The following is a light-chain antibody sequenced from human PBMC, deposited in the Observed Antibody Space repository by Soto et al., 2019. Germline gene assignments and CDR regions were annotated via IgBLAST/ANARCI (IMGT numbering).Light chain of an antibody. Sequence: DIVLTQSPGTLSLSPGERATLSCRASQRVTTRYLAWYQQKPGQAPRLLMYGASNMATGIPDRFSGSGSGRDFTLTITRLEPEDFAVYYCQQYDSLPRTFGQGTKVEIK. V-gene: IGKV3-20*01. CDR1: QRVTTRY. CDR3: QQYDSLPRT. J-gene: IGKJ1*01. CDR2: GAS.